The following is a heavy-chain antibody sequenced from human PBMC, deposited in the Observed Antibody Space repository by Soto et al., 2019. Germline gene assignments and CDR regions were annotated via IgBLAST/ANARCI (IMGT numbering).Heavy chain of an antibody. CDR2: ISYDGSNK. J-gene: IGHJ4*02. CDR3: AKELGVADDY. Sequence: QVQLVESGGGVVQPGRSLRLSCAASGFTFSSYGMHWVRQAPGKGLEWVAVISYDGSNKYYADSVKGRFTISRDNSKNTLYLQMNSLRAEDTAVYYCAKELGVADDYWGQGTLVTVSS. CDR1: GFTFSSYG. V-gene: IGHV3-30*18. D-gene: IGHD2-15*01.